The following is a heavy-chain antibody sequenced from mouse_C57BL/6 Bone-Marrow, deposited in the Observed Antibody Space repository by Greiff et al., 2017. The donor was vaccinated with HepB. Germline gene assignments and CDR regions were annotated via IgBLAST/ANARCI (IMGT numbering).Heavy chain of an antibody. CDR3: GSSDCGSSLYDFDY. CDR2: IDPEDGET. D-gene: IGHD1-1*01. J-gene: IGHJ2*01. V-gene: IGHV14-2*01. Sequence: VQLQQSGAELVKPGASVKLSCTASGFNIKDYYMHWVKQRTEQGLEWIGRIDPEDGETKYAPKFQGKATITADKSSNTAYLQLSSLTSEDTAVSYCGSSDCGSSLYDFDYWGQGTTLTVSS. CDR1: GFNIKDYY.